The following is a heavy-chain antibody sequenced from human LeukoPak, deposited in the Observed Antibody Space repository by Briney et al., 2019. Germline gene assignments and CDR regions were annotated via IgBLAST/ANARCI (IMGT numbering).Heavy chain of an antibody. V-gene: IGHV4-4*09. D-gene: IGHD2-2*01. CDR3: ARWGVPAAKDNWFDP. CDR2: IYTSGST. CDR1: GGSISSYY. J-gene: IGHJ5*02. Sequence: PSQTLSLTCTVSGGSISSYYWSWIRQPPGKGLEWIGYIYTSGSTNYNPSLKSRVTISVDTSKNQFSLKLSSVTAADTAVYYCARWGVPAAKDNWFDPWGQGTLVTVSS.